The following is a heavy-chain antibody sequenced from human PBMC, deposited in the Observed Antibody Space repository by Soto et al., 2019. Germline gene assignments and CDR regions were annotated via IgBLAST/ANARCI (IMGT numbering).Heavy chain of an antibody. CDR1: GFTFSSYG. Sequence: GGSLRLSCAASGFTFSSYGMHWVRQAPGKGLEWVAVIWYDGSNKYYADSVKGRFTISRDNSKNTLYLQMNSLRAEDTAVYYCARGLGYCSGGSCGYGMDVWGQGTTVTVSS. CDR3: ARGLGYCSGGSCGYGMDV. J-gene: IGHJ6*02. CDR2: IWYDGSNK. D-gene: IGHD2-15*01. V-gene: IGHV3-33*01.